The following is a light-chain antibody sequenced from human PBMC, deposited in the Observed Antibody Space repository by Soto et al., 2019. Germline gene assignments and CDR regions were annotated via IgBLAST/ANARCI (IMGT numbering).Light chain of an antibody. V-gene: IGLV7-46*01. CDR2: DTS. CDR1: SAVVTNGHY. Sequence: LTLQPSLTVSRGLTATLTCGSSSAVVTNGHYPYWFQQKPGQAPRTLIYDTSNRHSWTRARFSGYLLGGKAALTLSVAQPEDEAEYYCLLSYNGPYVFGTGTKVTGL. J-gene: IGLJ1*01. CDR3: LLSYNGPYV.